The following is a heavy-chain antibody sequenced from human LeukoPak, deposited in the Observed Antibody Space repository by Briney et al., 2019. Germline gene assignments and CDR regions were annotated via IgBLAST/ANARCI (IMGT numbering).Heavy chain of an antibody. J-gene: IGHJ4*02. V-gene: IGHV3-30*02. CDR1: GFTFSSYG. D-gene: IGHD3-22*01. CDR3: AKELFESYYYDSSGYLDY. CDR2: IWYDGSNK. Sequence: GGSLRLSCAASGFTFSSYGMHWVRQAPGKGLEWVAVIWYDGSNKYYADSVKGRFTISRDNSKNTLYLQMNSLRAEDTAVYYCAKELFESYYYDSSGYLDYWGQGTLVTVSS.